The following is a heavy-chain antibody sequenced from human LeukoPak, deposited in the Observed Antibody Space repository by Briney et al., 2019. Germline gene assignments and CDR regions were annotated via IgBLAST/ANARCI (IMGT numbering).Heavy chain of an antibody. D-gene: IGHD6-13*01. J-gene: IGHJ4*02. V-gene: IGHV4-39*07. CDR3: ARFSSIAAAFDY. Sequence: SETLSLTCTVSGGSISSSSYYWGWIRQPPGKGLEWIGSIYYSGSTYYNPSLKSRVTISVYTSKNQFSLKMSSVTAADTAVYYCARFSSIAAAFDYWGLGTLVTVSS. CDR1: GGSISSSSYY. CDR2: IYYSGST.